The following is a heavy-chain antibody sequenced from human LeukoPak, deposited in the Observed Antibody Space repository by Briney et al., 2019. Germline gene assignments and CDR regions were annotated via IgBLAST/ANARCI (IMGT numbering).Heavy chain of an antibody. V-gene: IGHV3-30*18. D-gene: IGHD4-11*01. J-gene: IGHJ4*02. CDR1: GFTFSSYG. Sequence: GRSLRLSRAASGFTFSSYGMHWVRQAPGKGLEWVAVISYDVSNKYYAESVKGRFTISRDNSKNKLYLQMNSLRTEDTAVYYCAKGAYSDYPFDYWGQGTLVTVPS. CDR2: ISYDVSNK. CDR3: AKGAYSDYPFDY.